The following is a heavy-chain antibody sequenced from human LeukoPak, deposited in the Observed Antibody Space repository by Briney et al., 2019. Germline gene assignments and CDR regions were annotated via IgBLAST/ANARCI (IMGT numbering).Heavy chain of an antibody. D-gene: IGHD3-10*01. J-gene: IGHJ3*02. V-gene: IGHV4-34*01. CDR3: ARRVRGVNDAFDI. Sequence: SETLSLTCTVSGGSFSSSDYYWSWIRQPPGKGLEWIGEINHGGSTNYNPSLKSRVTISLDTSKNQFSLKLSSATAADTAVYYCARRVRGVNDAFDIWGQGTMVTVSS. CDR2: INHGGST. CDR1: GGSFSSSDYY.